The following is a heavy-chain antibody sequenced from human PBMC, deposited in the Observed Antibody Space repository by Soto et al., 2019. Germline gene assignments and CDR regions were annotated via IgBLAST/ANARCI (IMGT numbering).Heavy chain of an antibody. J-gene: IGHJ4*02. CDR3: SRDGRYAAEPL. CDR2: FIPIFGTA. Sequence: QVQLVQSGAEVKKPGSSVKVSCKASGGTFSSYAISWVRQAPGQGLEWMGGFIPIFGTANYAQKFQGRVSMTAAASTGTVYIELTSLTSEDTAVYYWSRDGRYAAEPLWGQGTLVTVS. CDR1: GGTFSSYA. D-gene: IGHD2-2*01. V-gene: IGHV1-69*12.